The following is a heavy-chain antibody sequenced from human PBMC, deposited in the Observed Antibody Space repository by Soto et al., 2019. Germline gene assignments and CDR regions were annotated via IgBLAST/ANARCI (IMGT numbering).Heavy chain of an antibody. J-gene: IGHJ4*02. CDR3: ARDILKGSGSYHETDY. D-gene: IGHD1-26*01. V-gene: IGHV1-2*02. Sequence: ASVKVSCKASGYTFTGYYMHWVRQAPGQGLEWMGWINPNSGVTNHAQKFQGRVTMTRDTSISTAYMELSSLRSDDTAVYFCARDILKGSGSYHETDYWGRGNLVTV. CDR2: INPNSGVT. CDR1: GYTFTGYY.